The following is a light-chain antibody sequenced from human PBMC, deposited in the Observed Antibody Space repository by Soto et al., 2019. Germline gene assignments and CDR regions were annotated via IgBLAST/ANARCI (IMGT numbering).Light chain of an antibody. CDR2: GAS. V-gene: IGKV3-20*01. Sequence: ENVLTQSPGTLSLSPGERATLSCRARETVSSTYLAWYQQKPGQAPRLRIYGASSRATGIPDRVSGSGSGTDFTLTISRLEPEDFAVYYCQQDGSSPPTFGGGTRVEIK. CDR1: ETVSSTY. CDR3: QQDGSSPPT. J-gene: IGKJ4*01.